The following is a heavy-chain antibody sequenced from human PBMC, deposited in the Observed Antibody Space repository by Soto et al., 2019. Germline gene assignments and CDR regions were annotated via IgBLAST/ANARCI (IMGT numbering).Heavy chain of an antibody. J-gene: IGHJ4*02. CDR2: INHSGST. CDR3: ARGNRGSSTSCFNFDY. V-gene: IGHV4-34*01. Sequence: QVQLQQWGAGLLKPSETLSLTCAVYGGSFSGYYWSWIRQPPGKGLEWIGEINHSGSTNYNPSLKSRVTISVDTSKNQFALKLSSVNAADTAVYYCARGNRGSSTSCFNFDYWGQGTLVTVSS. CDR1: GGSFSGYY. D-gene: IGHD2-2*01.